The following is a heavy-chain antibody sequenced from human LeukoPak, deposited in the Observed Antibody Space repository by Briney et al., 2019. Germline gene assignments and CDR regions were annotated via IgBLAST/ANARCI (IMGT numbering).Heavy chain of an antibody. J-gene: IGHJ3*01. D-gene: IGHD1-26*01. Sequence: TGGSVRLPCAASGFTFSSYVMTWAPHAPRKALEWVSSISGSGGRTYYADSVKGRFTISRDNSKNTLYLQMNSLRAEDTALYFCAKGRATIDDSFELWGQGTMVTVSS. CDR2: ISGSGGRT. CDR3: AKGRATIDDSFEL. CDR1: GFTFSSYV. V-gene: IGHV3-23*01.